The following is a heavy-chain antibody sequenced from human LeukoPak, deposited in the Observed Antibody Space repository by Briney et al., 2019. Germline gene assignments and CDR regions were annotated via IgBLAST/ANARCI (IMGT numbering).Heavy chain of an antibody. V-gene: IGHV4-59*01. D-gene: IGHD6-13*01. J-gene: IGHJ4*02. Sequence: NPSETLSLTWTVSGGSISSYYWSWIRQPPGKGLEWIGYIYYSGTTNYNPSLKSRVTISVDTSKNQFTLKLSSVTAADTAVYYCARGVYIAAAQYGYWGQGTLVTVSS. CDR1: GGSISSYY. CDR2: IYYSGTT. CDR3: ARGVYIAAAQYGY.